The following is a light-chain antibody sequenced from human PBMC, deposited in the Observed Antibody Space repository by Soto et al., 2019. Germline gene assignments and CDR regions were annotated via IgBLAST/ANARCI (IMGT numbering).Light chain of an antibody. CDR2: GAS. V-gene: IGKV3-20*01. J-gene: IGKJ1*01. CDR1: QSVSNRY. CDR3: QQYGSSPRT. Sequence: EIVLTQSPGTLSLSPGERATLSCRASQSVSNRYLAWYQQKPGQAPRLLIYGASSRAIGIPDRFSGSGSGTDFTLTISRLEPQDGAVYYCQQYGSSPRTFGQGTKVEVK.